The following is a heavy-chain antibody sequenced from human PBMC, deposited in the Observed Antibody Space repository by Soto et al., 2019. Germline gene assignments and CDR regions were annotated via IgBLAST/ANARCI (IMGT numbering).Heavy chain of an antibody. CDR2: IPYDGSNK. V-gene: IGHV3-30-3*01. J-gene: IGHJ4*02. D-gene: IGHD1-26*01. Sequence: QVQLVESGGGVVQPGRSLRLSCAASGFTFSSYAMHWVRQAPGKGLEWVVVIPYDGSNKYYADSVKGRFTISRDNSKNTLYLQMNSLRPEDTAVYFCARDSSWELENFDYWGQGTLVTVSS. CDR3: ARDSSWELENFDY. CDR1: GFTFSSYA.